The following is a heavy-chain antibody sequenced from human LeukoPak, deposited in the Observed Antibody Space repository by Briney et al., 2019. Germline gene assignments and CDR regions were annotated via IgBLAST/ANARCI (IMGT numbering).Heavy chain of an antibody. Sequence: EASVKVSCKASGYTITNNWMHWVRQAPGQGLEWMGVINPSGTGTSYAQKFQGRITMGRDTSTSTIYMELSSLRSEDTAFYYCATDHSMANIAWWFDPWGQGTLVTVSS. V-gene: IGHV1-46*01. CDR3: ATDHSMANIAWWFDP. D-gene: IGHD2/OR15-2a*01. CDR1: GYTITNNW. CDR2: INPSGTGT. J-gene: IGHJ5*02.